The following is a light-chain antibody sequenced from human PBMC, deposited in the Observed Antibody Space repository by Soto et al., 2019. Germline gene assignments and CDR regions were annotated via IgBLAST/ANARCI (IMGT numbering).Light chain of an antibody. J-gene: IGLJ1*01. Sequence: QSVLTQPASVSGSPGQSITISCTGTSSDVGGYNYVSWYQQHPGKAPKLIIYDVGNRPSGVSNRFSASKSGNTASLTISGLQAEDEADYYCSSSTSSSTLYVFGTGTKLTVL. V-gene: IGLV2-14*01. CDR3: SSSTSSSTLYV. CDR2: DVG. CDR1: SSDVGGYNY.